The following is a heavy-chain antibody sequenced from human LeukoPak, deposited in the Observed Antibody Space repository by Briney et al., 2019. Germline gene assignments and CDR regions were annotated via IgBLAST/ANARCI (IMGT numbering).Heavy chain of an antibody. CDR2: ISYDGSNK. CDR1: GFTFSSYA. CDR3: ARGLAPITPDSRVGY. V-gene: IGHV3-30-3*01. J-gene: IGHJ4*02. Sequence: GGSLRLSCAASGFTFSSYAMHWVRQAPGKGLEWVAVISYDGSNKYYADSVKGRFTISRDNSKNTLYLQMNSLRAEDTAVYYCARGLAPITPDSRVGYWGQGTLVTVSS. D-gene: IGHD3-22*01.